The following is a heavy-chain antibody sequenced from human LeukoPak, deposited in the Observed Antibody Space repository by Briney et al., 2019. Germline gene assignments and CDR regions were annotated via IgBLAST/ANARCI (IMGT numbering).Heavy chain of an antibody. V-gene: IGHV1-18*01. D-gene: IGHD2-2*01. CDR3: ARDEMGYCSSTSCSLFGY. CDR2: ISAYNGNT. Sequence: ASVKVSCKASGYTFTSYGISWVRQAPGQGLEWMGWISAYNGNTNYAQKLQGRVTMTTDTSTSTAYVELRSLRSDDTAVYYCARDEMGYCSSTSCSLFGYWGQGTLVTVSS. J-gene: IGHJ4*02. CDR1: GYTFTSYG.